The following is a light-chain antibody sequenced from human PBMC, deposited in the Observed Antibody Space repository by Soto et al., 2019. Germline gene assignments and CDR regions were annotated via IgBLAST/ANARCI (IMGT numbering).Light chain of an antibody. CDR1: QSVRSRR. CDR2: GAS. CDR3: QQYGSPLT. Sequence: EIVLTQSPGTLSLSPGERATLPCRDSQSVRSRRLAWYQQKPGQAPRFLIYGASTRPTGIPDRFSGSGSGTDFTLTISRLEPEDFAVYYCQQYGSPLTFGQGTRLEIK. J-gene: IGKJ5*01. V-gene: IGKV3-20*01.